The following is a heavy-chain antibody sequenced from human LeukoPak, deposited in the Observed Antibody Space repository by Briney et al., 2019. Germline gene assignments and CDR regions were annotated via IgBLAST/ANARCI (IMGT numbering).Heavy chain of an antibody. Sequence: GGSLRLSCAASGFTFSSYSMNWVRQAPGKGLEWVSSISSSSSYIYYADSVKGRFTISRDNTKNSLYLQMNSVRAEDTAVYYCARDKEIATEFFRVYYYGMDVWGQGTTVTVSS. CDR2: ISSSSSYI. J-gene: IGHJ6*02. CDR1: GFTFSSYS. CDR3: ARDKEIATEFFRVYYYGMDV. V-gene: IGHV3-21*01. D-gene: IGHD5-24*01.